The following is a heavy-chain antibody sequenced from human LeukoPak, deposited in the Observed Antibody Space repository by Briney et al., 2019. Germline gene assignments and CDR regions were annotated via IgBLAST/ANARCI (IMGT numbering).Heavy chain of an antibody. CDR2: IYHSGSA. V-gene: IGHV4-38-2*02. CDR1: GYSITSGYN. Sequence: SETLSLTCTVSGYSITSGYNWAWIRQPPGKVLEWIGSIYHSGSAYYNPSLKSRVTISVDTSKNQFSLKLSSVTAADTAVYYCVRYCSSTTCYTRAVDYWGQGALVTVSS. D-gene: IGHD2-2*02. J-gene: IGHJ4*02. CDR3: VRYCSSTTCYTRAVDY.